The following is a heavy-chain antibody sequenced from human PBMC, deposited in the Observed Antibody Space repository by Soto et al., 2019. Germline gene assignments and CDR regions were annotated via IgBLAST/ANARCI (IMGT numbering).Heavy chain of an antibody. Sequence: GGDLSLSFAASGFTFSAFYLSWVRPAPGEGLEWVSGIVGSGGRTYYADSVKGRFTISGTVSKNTVYLPMSSLRAEDTAMYYCAKAPAGMYSGGWSQSFDFWGQGTQVTVSS. D-gene: IGHD2-15*01. CDR1: GFTFSAFY. CDR2: IVGSGGRT. J-gene: IGHJ4*02. V-gene: IGHV3-23*01. CDR3: AKAPAGMYSGGWSQSFDF.